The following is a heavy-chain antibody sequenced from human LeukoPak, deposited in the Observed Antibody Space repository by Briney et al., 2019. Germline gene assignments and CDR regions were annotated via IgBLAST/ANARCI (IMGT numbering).Heavy chain of an antibody. CDR1: GYTFTSYD. CDR3: ARAPRYCSSTSCQRTVNNWFDP. J-gene: IGHJ5*02. D-gene: IGHD2-2*01. V-gene: IGHV1-8*01. Sequence: ASVKVSCKASGYTFTSYDINWVRQATGQGLEWMGWMNPNSGNTGYAQKFQGRVTMTRNTSISTAYMELSSLRSEDTAVYYCARAPRYCSSTSCQRTVNNWFDPWGQGTLGTVSS. CDR2: MNPNSGNT.